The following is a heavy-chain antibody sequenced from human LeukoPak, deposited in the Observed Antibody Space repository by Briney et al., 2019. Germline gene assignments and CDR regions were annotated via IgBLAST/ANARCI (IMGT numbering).Heavy chain of an antibody. D-gene: IGHD3-16*02. J-gene: IGHJ3*02. CDR2: ITASSTAI. CDR1: GFTFNTYT. V-gene: IGHV3-21*04. Sequence: GGSLRLSCAASGFTFNTYTMNWVRQAPGKGLEWVSSITASSTAIYSADSVKGRFTISRDNSKNTLYLQMNSLRAEDTAVYYCAKCLYDYVWGSYRYADAFDIWGQGTMVTVSS. CDR3: AKCLYDYVWGSYRYADAFDI.